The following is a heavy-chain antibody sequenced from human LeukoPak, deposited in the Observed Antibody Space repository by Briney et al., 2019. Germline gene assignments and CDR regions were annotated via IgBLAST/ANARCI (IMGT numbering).Heavy chain of an antibody. CDR3: ARVRANWYEDY. J-gene: IGHJ4*01. CDR2: ITTTFYP. D-gene: IGHD6-13*01. CDR1: GFTFSSYS. Sequence: NPGGSLRLSCAASGFTFSSYSFNWVRQVPGKGLEWVSSITTTFYPYYTDSVKGRFTISRDNAKNSLYLQMISLRAEDTAVYYCARVRANWYEDYWGHGTLDTVSS. V-gene: IGHV3-21*01.